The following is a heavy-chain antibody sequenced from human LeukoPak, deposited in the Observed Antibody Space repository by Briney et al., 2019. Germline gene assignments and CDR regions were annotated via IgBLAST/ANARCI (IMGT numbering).Heavy chain of an antibody. Sequence: ASVKVSCKASGYTFTDYYMHWVRQATGQGLEWMGRINPNSGGTNYAQKFQGRVTMTRDTSISTAYMELSRLRSDYTAVYYCASDGVYGANSIYFDYWGQGTLVTVSS. J-gene: IGHJ4*02. CDR2: INPNSGGT. CDR1: GYTFTDYY. CDR3: ASDGVYGANSIYFDY. D-gene: IGHD4/OR15-4a*01. V-gene: IGHV1-2*06.